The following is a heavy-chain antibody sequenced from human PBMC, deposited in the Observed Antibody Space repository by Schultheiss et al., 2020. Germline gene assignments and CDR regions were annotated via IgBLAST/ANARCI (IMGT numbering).Heavy chain of an antibody. Sequence: GESLKISCAASGFTFSSYGMHWVRQAPGKGLEWVSAISGGGGSTYYADSVKGRFTISRDNSKNTLYLQMSSLSAEDTAVYYCARGSTTAAGNVWGQGTLVTVSS. CDR1: GFTFSSYG. J-gene: IGHJ4*02. CDR2: ISGGGGST. V-gene: IGHV3-NL1*01. D-gene: IGHD6-13*01. CDR3: ARGSTTAAGNV.